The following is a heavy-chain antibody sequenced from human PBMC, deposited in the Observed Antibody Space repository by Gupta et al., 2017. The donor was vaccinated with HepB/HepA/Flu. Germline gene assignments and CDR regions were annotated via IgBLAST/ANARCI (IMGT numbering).Heavy chain of an antibody. D-gene: IGHD6-6*01. J-gene: IGHJ6*03. CDR2: INHSGST. CDR3: ARGHPPGIAARPIRNYYYYYYMDV. Sequence: QVQLQQWGAGLLKPSETLSLTCAVYGGSFSGYYWSWIRQPPGKGTEWIGEINHSGSTNYNPSLKSRVTISVDTSKNQFSLKLSSVTAADTAVYYCARGHPPGIAARPIRNYYYYYYMDVWGKGTTVTVSS. CDR1: GGSFSGYY. V-gene: IGHV4-34*01.